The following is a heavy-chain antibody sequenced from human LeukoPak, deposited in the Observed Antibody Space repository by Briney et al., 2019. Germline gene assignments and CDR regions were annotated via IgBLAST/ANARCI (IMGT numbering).Heavy chain of an antibody. D-gene: IGHD3-22*01. V-gene: IGHV3-30*02. CDR3: ASIRGYHYDSSGYYDSDY. J-gene: IGHJ4*02. CDR2: IRYDGSNK. Sequence: GGSLRLSCAASGFTFSSYGMHWVRQAPGKGLEWVAFIRYDGSNKYYADSVKGRFTISRDNSKNTLYLQMNSLRAEDTAVYYCASIRGYHYDSSGYYDSDYWGQGTLVTVSS. CDR1: GFTFSSYG.